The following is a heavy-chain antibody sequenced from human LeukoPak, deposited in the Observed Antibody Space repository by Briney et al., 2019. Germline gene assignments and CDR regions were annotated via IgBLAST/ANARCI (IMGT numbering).Heavy chain of an antibody. V-gene: IGHV3-21*01. J-gene: IGHJ6*02. CDR2: IGTSGSYI. Sequence: GGSLRLSCAASGFTFGLYTMIWVRQAPGKGLEWVSSIGTSGSYINYADSVRGRFTISRDNATDSLFLQMYSLRAEDTAVYYCARDWRYSSSSHYYFGLDVWGQGTTVTVS. CDR1: GFTFGLYT. D-gene: IGHD6-6*01. CDR3: ARDWRYSSSSHYYFGLDV.